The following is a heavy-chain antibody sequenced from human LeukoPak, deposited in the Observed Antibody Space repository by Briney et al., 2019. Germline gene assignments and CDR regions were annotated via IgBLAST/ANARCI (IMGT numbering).Heavy chain of an antibody. J-gene: IGHJ6*03. Sequence: GGSLRLSCAASGFTFTTYSMNWVRQAPGKGPEWVSSIGSTSSYVYYADSVRGRFTISRDNAKNSLYLQMDSLRAEDTAVYYCARPDYDFWSGSPGGNYMDVWGKGTTVTVSS. CDR1: GFTFTTYS. V-gene: IGHV3-21*01. CDR2: IGSTSSYV. D-gene: IGHD3-3*01. CDR3: ARPDYDFWSGSPGGNYMDV.